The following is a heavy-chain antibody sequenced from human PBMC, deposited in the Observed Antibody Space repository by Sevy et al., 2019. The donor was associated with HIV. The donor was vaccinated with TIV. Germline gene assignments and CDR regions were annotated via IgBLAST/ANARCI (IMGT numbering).Heavy chain of an antibody. CDR2: LSFGCGEI. CDR1: GFTFSKYS. J-gene: IGHJ4*02. V-gene: IGHV3-23*01. D-gene: IGHD2-8*01. Sequence: LSLTCSASGFTFSKYSMSWVRQPPGKGLEWVSTLSFGCGEINHADSVKGRFTISRDNSKNSLYLQMNNLRAEDTAVYYCAREGCTKPHDYWGQGTLVTVSS. CDR3: AREGCTKPHDY.